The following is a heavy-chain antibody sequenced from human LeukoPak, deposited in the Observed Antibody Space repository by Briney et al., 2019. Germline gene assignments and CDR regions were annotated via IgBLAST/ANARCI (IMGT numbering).Heavy chain of an antibody. D-gene: IGHD6-19*01. J-gene: IGHJ4*02. CDR1: GFTFSSYA. CDR3: AKTTTGYSSGRFPGWPVDY. V-gene: IGHV3-23*01. CDR2: IFGSGGST. Sequence: GGSLRLSCAASGFTFSSYAMYWVRQAPGKGLEWVSGIFGSGGSTHYADSAKGRFTISRDNSKNTVYLQMNSLRAEDTAVYYCAKTTTGYSSGRFPGWPVDYWGQGTLVTVSS.